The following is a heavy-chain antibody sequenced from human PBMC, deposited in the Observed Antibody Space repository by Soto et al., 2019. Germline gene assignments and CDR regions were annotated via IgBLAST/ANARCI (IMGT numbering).Heavy chain of an antibody. CDR2: ISGSGGST. D-gene: IGHD3-3*01. Sequence: PGGSLRLSCAASGFTFSSYAMSWVRQAPGKGLEWVSAISGSGGSTYYADSVKGRFTISRDNSKNTLYLQMNSLRAEDTAVYYCANAENYYDFWSGYYTGWFDPWGQGTLVTVSS. CDR3: ANAENYYDFWSGYYTGWFDP. V-gene: IGHV3-23*01. J-gene: IGHJ5*02. CDR1: GFTFSSYA.